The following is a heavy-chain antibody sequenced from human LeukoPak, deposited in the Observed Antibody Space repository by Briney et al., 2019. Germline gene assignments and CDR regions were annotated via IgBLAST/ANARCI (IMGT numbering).Heavy chain of an antibody. Sequence: GGTLRLSCAASGFTFNSYWMNWVRQAPGKGLEWASHITASGTAMFYADSVKGRFTISRDNAKNSLYLQMNSLRDEDTAVYYCARGPPNWGYDYWGQGTLVTVSS. V-gene: IGHV3-48*02. D-gene: IGHD7-27*01. CDR1: GFTFNSYW. CDR2: ITASGTAM. J-gene: IGHJ4*02. CDR3: ARGPPNWGYDY.